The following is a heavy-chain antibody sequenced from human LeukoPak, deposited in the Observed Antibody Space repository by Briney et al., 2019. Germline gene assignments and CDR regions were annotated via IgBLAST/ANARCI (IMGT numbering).Heavy chain of an antibody. CDR3: ARLTVGATKWFDP. J-gene: IGHJ5*02. CDR1: GGSISSGGYS. Sequence: PSETLCLTCAVSGGSISSGGYSWSWIRQPPGKGLEWIGYIYHSGSTYYNPSLKSRVTISVDRSKNQFSLKLSSVAAADTAVYYCARLTVGATKWFDPWGQGTLVTVSS. CDR2: IYHSGST. V-gene: IGHV4-30-2*01. D-gene: IGHD1-26*01.